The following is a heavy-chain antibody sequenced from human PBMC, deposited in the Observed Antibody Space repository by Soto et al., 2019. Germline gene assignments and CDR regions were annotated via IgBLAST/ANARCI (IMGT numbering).Heavy chain of an antibody. D-gene: IGHD3-9*01. Sequence: GGFLRLSCAASGFTFSSYAMSWVRQAPGKGLEWVSAISGSGGSTYYADSVKGRFTISRDNSKNTVYLQMSSLRGEDTAVYYCAKTFGSHWLLDYWGQGTLVNVSS. CDR2: ISGSGGST. V-gene: IGHV3-23*01. CDR1: GFTFSSYA. CDR3: AKTFGSHWLLDY. J-gene: IGHJ4*02.